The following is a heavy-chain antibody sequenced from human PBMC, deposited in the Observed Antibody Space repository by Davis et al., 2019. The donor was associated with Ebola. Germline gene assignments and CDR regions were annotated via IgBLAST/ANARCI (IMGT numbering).Heavy chain of an antibody. Sequence: GESLKISCAASGFTFSSYGMHWVRQAPGKGLEWVAFIRYDGSNKYYADSVKGRFTISRDNSKNTLYLQMNSLRAEDTAVYYCARDRAVVVVAAGEGFDYWGQGTLVTVSS. D-gene: IGHD2-15*01. CDR1: GFTFSSYG. CDR3: ARDRAVVVVAAGEGFDY. CDR2: IRYDGSNK. V-gene: IGHV3-30*02. J-gene: IGHJ4*02.